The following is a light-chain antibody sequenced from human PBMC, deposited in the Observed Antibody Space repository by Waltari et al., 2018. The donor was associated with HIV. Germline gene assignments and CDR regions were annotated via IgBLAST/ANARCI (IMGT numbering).Light chain of an antibody. V-gene: IGLV1-44*01. CDR3: AVWDDSLGAAV. Sequence: QSVVTQPPSASGTPGQRVTISCSGSGSNIGTYSVNWHQHFPGTAPKLLIYMNDQAPSGGPGRFSGYQSGTSASLAISGLQYDDEADYYCAVWDDSLGAAVFGGGTKLTVL. CDR2: MND. J-gene: IGLJ2*01. CDR1: GSNIGTYS.